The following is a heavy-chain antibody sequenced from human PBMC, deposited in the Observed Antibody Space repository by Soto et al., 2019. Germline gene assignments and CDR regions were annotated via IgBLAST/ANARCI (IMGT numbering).Heavy chain of an antibody. CDR3: ARGYCSGGSCYWFDP. J-gene: IGHJ5*02. Sequence: ASVKVSCKASGYTFTSYGISWVRQAPGQGLEWMGWISAYNGNTNYAQKLQGRVTMTTDTSTSTAYMELRGLRSDDTAVYYCARGYCSGGSCYWFDPWGQGTLVTVSS. CDR1: GYTFTSYG. D-gene: IGHD2-15*01. CDR2: ISAYNGNT. V-gene: IGHV1-18*01.